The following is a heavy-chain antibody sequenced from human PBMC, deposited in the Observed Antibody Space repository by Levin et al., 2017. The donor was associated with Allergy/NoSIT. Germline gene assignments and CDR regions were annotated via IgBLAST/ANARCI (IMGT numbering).Heavy chain of an antibody. CDR1: GFTFSSYG. J-gene: IGHJ4*02. V-gene: IGHV3-30*18. CDR2: ISHDGGRK. D-gene: IGHD3-16*01. Sequence: GGSLRLSCAASGFTFSSYGMHWVRQAPGKGLEWVAVISHDGGRKYSADSVKGRFTISRDNSESTLYLQMNSLRPEDTAVYYCAKDREAGGIGEVDYWGQGTLLTVSS. CDR3: AKDREAGGIGEVDY.